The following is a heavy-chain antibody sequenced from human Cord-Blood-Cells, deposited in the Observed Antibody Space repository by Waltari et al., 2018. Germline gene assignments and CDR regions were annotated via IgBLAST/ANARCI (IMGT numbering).Heavy chain of an antibody. D-gene: IGHD3-10*01. CDR3: ARDFARGESWFDP. J-gene: IGHJ5*02. CDR1: GGTFSSYA. Sequence: QVQLVQSGAEVKKPGSSVKVSCKASGGTFSSYAISWVRQAPGQGFAWMGGVILSFGTANYAQKCQGRVTITADKSASTAYMELSRLRSEDKAVYYCARDFARGESWFDPWGQGTLVTVSS. V-gene: IGHV1-69*06. CDR2: VILSFGTA.